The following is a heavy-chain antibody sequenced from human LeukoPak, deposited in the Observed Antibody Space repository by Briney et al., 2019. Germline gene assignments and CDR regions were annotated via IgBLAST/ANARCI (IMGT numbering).Heavy chain of an antibody. D-gene: IGHD4-17*01. Sequence: ASVKVSCKASGYTFTSYDINWVRQATGQGLEWMGWMNPNSGNTGYAQKFQGRVTMTRNTSISTAYMELSSLRSEDTAVYYCARAPSRRMTTVYYYYYDMDVWGQGTTVTVSS. CDR3: ARAPSRRMTTVYYYYYDMDV. V-gene: IGHV1-8*01. CDR2: MNPNSGNT. J-gene: IGHJ6*02. CDR1: GYTFTSYD.